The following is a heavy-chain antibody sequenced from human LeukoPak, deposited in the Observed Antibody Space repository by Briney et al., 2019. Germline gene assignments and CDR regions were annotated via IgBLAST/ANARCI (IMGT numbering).Heavy chain of an antibody. Sequence: GESLKISCKGSGYSFTSYWIGWVRQMPGKGLEWMGIFYPGDSDTRYSPSFQGQVTISADKSISTAYLQWSSLKAPDTAMYYCARLYRPEDCRSTSCYGPPLWWGQGTLVTVSS. CDR3: ARLYRPEDCRSTSCYGPPLW. V-gene: IGHV5-51*01. CDR2: FYPGDSDT. J-gene: IGHJ4*02. D-gene: IGHD2-2*01. CDR1: GYSFTSYW.